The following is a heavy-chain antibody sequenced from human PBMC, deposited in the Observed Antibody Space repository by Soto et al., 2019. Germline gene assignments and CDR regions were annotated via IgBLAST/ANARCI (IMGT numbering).Heavy chain of an antibody. D-gene: IGHD5-18*01. CDR1: GGTLSSYA. CDR3: ARDPPRRYNSGQGLDY. CDR2: ISTYYDNT. J-gene: IGHJ4*02. Sequence: ASVTVSCTASGGTLSSYAISWVRQAHGQGLEWMGWISTYYDNTNYAQNLRGRVTMTTDTSTSTAYMELRSLRSDDTAVYYCARDPPRRYNSGQGLDYWGQGTLVTVSS. V-gene: IGHV1-18*01.